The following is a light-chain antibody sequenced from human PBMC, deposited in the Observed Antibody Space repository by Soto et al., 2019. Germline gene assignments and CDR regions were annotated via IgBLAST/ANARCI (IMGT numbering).Light chain of an antibody. CDR2: RAT. Sequence: DFQMTQSPSSLSASVGDRVTITCRASQGITNLLAWYQQKPGQVPKLLIYRATTLQSGVPSRFSGSGYGSDFTLTISSLQYEDVATYYCQKYVSAPLTFGGGTKVEIK. V-gene: IGKV1-27*01. CDR3: QKYVSAPLT. CDR1: QGITNL. J-gene: IGKJ4*02.